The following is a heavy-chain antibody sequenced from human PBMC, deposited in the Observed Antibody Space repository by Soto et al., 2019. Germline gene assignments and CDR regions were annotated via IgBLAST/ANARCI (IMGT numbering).Heavy chain of an antibody. J-gene: IGHJ6*02. CDR1: GFTFSSYG. V-gene: IGHV3-33*01. CDR2: IWYDGSNK. Sequence: QVQLVESGGGVVQPGRSLRLSCAASGFTFSSYGMHWVRQARGKGLEWVAVIWYDGSNKYYADSVKGRFTISRDNSKNTLHLQMNSLRADDTAVYYCARGGDYYYGMDVWGQGTTVTVSS. CDR3: ARGGDYYYGMDV.